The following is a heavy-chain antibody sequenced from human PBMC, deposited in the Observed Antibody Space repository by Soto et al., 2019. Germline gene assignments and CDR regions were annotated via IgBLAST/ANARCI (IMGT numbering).Heavy chain of an antibody. J-gene: IGHJ4*02. CDR2: ITSKTDGGTT. CDR1: GFTFSNAW. V-gene: IGHV3-15*01. Sequence: EVQLVESGGGLVKPGGSLRLSCAASGFTFSNAWMSWVRQAPGKGLEWVGRITSKTDGGTTDYAAPVKGRFTISRDDSKNTLYLQMNSLKTEDTAVYYCTTDQIHYSGYEEPCGSDWGQGTLVTVSS. CDR3: TTDQIHYSGYEEPCGSD. D-gene: IGHD5-12*01.